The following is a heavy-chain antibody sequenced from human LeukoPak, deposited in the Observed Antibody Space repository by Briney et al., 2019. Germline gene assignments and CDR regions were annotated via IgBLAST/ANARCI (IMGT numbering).Heavy chain of an antibody. CDR2: MNQDGSQK. J-gene: IGHJ4*02. Sequence: PGGSLRLSCAASGFTFSTYWMTWVRQAPGKGLEWVANMNQDGSQKFYVDSVRGRFTISRDNAKNSLYLQMNSLRAEDTAVYYCASSRGSWPDYFDYWGQGTLVTVSS. CDR1: GFTFSTYW. D-gene: IGHD6-13*01. CDR3: ASSRGSWPDYFDY. V-gene: IGHV3-7*01.